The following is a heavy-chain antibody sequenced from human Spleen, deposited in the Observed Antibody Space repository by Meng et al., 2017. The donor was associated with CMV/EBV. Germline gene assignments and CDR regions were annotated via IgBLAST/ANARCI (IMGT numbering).Heavy chain of an antibody. V-gene: IGHV1-24*01. CDR1: GYTLTELS. Sequence: ASVKVSCKVSGYTLTELSMHWVRQAPGKGLEWMGGFDPEDGETIYAQKFQGRVTMTEDTSTDTAYMELSSLRSEDTAVYYCATFPPFYGGKGGNWFDPWGQGTLVTVSS. D-gene: IGHD4-23*01. J-gene: IGHJ5*02. CDR2: FDPEDGET. CDR3: ATFPPFYGGKGGNWFDP.